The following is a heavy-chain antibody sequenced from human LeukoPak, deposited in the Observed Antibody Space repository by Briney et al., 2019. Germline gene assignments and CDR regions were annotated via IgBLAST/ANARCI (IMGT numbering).Heavy chain of an antibody. J-gene: IGHJ4*02. CDR3: ARSKPFDL. CDR2: ISSTGATT. D-gene: IGHD1-14*01. Sequence: GGSLRLSCAASGFTFSVFCMRWVRQAPGKGLEYVSGISSTGATTYYANSVKGRFTISRDNSNKRVYLQMGSLRAEDMAVYYCARSKPFDLWGEGSLV. CDR1: GFTFSVFC. V-gene: IGHV3-64*01.